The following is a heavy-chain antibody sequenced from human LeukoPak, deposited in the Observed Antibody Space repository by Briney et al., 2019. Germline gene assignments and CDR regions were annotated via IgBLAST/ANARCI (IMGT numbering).Heavy chain of an antibody. Sequence: PLETLSLTCTVSGGSISSGGYYWSWIRQPPGKGLEWIGYIYHSGSTYYNPSLKSRVTISVDRSKNQFSLKLSSVTAADTAVYYCARSMYSGSSASGWFDPWGQGTLVTVSS. J-gene: IGHJ5*02. CDR1: GGSISSGGYY. CDR2: IYHSGST. CDR3: ARSMYSGSSASGWFDP. V-gene: IGHV4-30-2*02. D-gene: IGHD1-26*01.